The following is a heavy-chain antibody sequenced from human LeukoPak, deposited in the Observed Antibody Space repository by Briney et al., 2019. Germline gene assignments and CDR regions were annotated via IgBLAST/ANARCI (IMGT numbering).Heavy chain of an antibody. CDR2: IHHSGST. J-gene: IGHJ4*02. D-gene: IGHD6-19*01. Sequence: SETLSLTCSVSGGSIRGYYWSWIRQPPGKGLEYIGYIHHSGSTNNNPSLESRVTISIDTAKNQFSLKLNSVTAADTALYYCAAYRYSSGWYLGYWGQGTLVTVSS. CDR3: AAYRYSSGWYLGY. V-gene: IGHV4-59*01. CDR1: GGSIRGYY.